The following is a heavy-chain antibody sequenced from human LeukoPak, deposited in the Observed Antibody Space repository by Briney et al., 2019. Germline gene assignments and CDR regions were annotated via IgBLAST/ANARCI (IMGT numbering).Heavy chain of an antibody. CDR1: GYTSTSYG. CDR2: ISAYNGNT. Sequence: ASVKVSCKASGYTSTSYGISWVRQAPGQGLEWMGWISAYNGNTNYAQKLQGRVTMTTDTSTSTAYMELRSLRSEDTAVYYCARARHYYGSGRRAFDIWGQGTMVTVSS. CDR3: ARARHYYGSGRRAFDI. D-gene: IGHD3-10*01. V-gene: IGHV1-18*01. J-gene: IGHJ3*02.